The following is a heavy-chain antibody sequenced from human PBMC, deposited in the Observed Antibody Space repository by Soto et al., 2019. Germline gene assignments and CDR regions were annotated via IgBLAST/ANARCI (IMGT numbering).Heavy chain of an antibody. CDR1: GYSFTGYY. Sequence: ASVKVSCKASGYSFTGYYMHWVRQAPGQGLEWMGWINPNSGGTNYAQKFQGRVTMTRDTSISTAYMELSRLRSDDTAVYYCARDSQYYYDSSGYYSPYDAFDIWGQGTMVTVSS. CDR2: INPNSGGT. J-gene: IGHJ3*02. CDR3: ARDSQYYYDSSGYYSPYDAFDI. V-gene: IGHV1-2*02. D-gene: IGHD3-22*01.